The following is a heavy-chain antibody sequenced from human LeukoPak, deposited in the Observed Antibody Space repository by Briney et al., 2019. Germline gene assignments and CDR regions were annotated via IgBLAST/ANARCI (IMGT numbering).Heavy chain of an antibody. Sequence: SETLSLTCAVYGGSFSGYYWSWIRRPPGKGLEWIGEINHSGSTNYNPSLKSRVTISVDTSKNQFSLKLSSVTAADTAVYYCAGVFGDFNYWGQGTLVTVSS. J-gene: IGHJ4*02. CDR1: GGSFSGYY. CDR2: INHSGST. V-gene: IGHV4-34*01. D-gene: IGHD3-10*02. CDR3: AGVFGDFNY.